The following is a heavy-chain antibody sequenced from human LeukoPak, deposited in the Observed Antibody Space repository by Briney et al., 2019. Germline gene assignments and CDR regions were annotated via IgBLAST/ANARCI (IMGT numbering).Heavy chain of an antibody. CDR3: AKDLGRYRNNYFDY. J-gene: IGHJ4*02. V-gene: IGHV3-23*01. D-gene: IGHD1-26*01. CDR1: GFTFNSYA. Sequence: GGSLRLSCAASGFTFNSYAMSWVRQAPEKGLEWVATISGSGGGTYYADSVKGRFTISRDDSKITLYLQMNSLRAEDTAVYYCAKDLGRYRNNYFDYWGQGTLVTVSS. CDR2: ISGSGGGT.